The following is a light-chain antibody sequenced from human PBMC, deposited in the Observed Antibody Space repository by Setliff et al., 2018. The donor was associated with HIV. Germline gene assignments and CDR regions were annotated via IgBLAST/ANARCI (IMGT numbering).Light chain of an antibody. CDR1: SSDVGNYNY. Sequence: QSVLTQPASVSGSPGQSITISCTGTSSDVGNYNYVSWYQQHPGKAPKLMIYEVSNRPSGISNRFSGSKSGNTASLTISGLQAEDEADYYCSSHTPSSTRVFGTGTRSPS. CDR2: EVS. CDR3: SSHTPSSTRV. J-gene: IGLJ1*01. V-gene: IGLV2-14*01.